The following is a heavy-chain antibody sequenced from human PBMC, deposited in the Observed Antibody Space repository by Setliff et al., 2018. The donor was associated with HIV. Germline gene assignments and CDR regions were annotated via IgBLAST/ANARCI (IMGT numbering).Heavy chain of an antibody. J-gene: IGHJ4*02. Sequence: GGSLRLSCAASGFTVSTYYMSWVRQAPGKGLEWTSTIYSGGDTYHADSVKGRFTLSRDNSKNTVYLQVGSLRPDDTAMYYCARSRPYNSALDYWGQGTLVTVSS. CDR3: ARSRPYNSALDY. CDR2: IYSGGDT. V-gene: IGHV3-66*02. D-gene: IGHD6-25*01. CDR1: GFTVSTYY.